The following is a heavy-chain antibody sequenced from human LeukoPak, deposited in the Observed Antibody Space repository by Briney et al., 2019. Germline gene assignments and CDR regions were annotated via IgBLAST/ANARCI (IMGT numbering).Heavy chain of an antibody. D-gene: IGHD1-26*01. CDR1: GGSISSYY. Sequence: NPSETLSLTCTVSGGSISSYYWSWIRQPPGKGLEWIGYIYHSGSTYYNPSLKSRVTISVDRSKNQFSLKLSSVTAADTAMYYCARGRIVGATTGWGQGTLVTVSS. V-gene: IGHV4-59*12. CDR3: ARGRIVGATTG. J-gene: IGHJ4*02. CDR2: IYHSGST.